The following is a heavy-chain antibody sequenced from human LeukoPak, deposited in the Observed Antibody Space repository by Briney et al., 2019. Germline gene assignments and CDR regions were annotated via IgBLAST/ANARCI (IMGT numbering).Heavy chain of an antibody. V-gene: IGHV3-23*01. CDR1: GFTFTSYA. J-gene: IGHJ4*02. CDR3: AKMQGYFDY. Sequence: GGSLRLSCAASGFTFTSYAMSWVRQAPGKGLEWVSAITGSGGTTYYADFVKGRFTISRDNSKNTLYLQMNGLRGEDTAVYYCAKMQGYFDYWGQGTLVTVSS. CDR2: ITGSGGTT.